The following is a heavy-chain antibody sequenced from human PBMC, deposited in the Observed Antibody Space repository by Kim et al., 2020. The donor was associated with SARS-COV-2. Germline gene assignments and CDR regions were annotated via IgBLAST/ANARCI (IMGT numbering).Heavy chain of an antibody. V-gene: IGHV4-39*01. CDR3: ARQGVEFDY. D-gene: IGHD3-3*01. J-gene: IGHJ4*02. CDR1: GGSISSSSYY. CDR2: IYYSGST. Sequence: SETLSLTRTVSGGSISSSSYYWGWIRQPPGKGLEWIGSIYYSGSTYYNPSLKSRVTISVDTSKNQFSLKLSSVTAADTAVYYCARQGVEFDYWGQGTLVTVSS.